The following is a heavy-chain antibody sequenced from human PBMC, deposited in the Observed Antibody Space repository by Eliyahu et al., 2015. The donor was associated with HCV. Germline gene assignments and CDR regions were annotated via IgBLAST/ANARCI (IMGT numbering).Heavy chain of an antibody. D-gene: IGHD6-6*01. J-gene: IGHJ5*02. CDR3: AKDPAEYSTSFLSP. V-gene: IGHV3-30*13. Sequence: QVQLVESGGGVVQPGRSLRLSCAASGFTFSSFGMHWVRQAPGKGLEWVAIISYDGSRKYYAGSVKGRFTISRDNSKNRLYLQMNSLSAEDTAVYYCAKDPAEYSTSFLSPWGQGSLVTVSS. CDR2: ISYDGSRK. CDR1: GFTFSSFG.